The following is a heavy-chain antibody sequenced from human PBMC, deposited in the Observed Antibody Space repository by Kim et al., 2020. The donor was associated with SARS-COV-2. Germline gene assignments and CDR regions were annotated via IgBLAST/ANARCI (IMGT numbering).Heavy chain of an antibody. CDR3: ARESRIQLGPGYYYGMDV. Sequence: KGRFTISRDKSKNEQYLQMNSMKAEDTAVYYCARESRIQLGPGYYYGMDVWGKGTTITVSA. V-gene: IGHV3-30*01. D-gene: IGHD5-18*01. J-gene: IGHJ6*04.